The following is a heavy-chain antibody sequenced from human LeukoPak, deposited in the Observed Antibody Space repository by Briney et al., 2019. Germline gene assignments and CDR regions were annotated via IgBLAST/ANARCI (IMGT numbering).Heavy chain of an antibody. V-gene: IGHV4-39*01. J-gene: IGHJ5*02. CDR1: GGSISRSSYY. CDR3: ARSDNWNYSFWFDP. Sequence: KPSETLSLPCTVSGGSISRSSYYWGWIPQPPGKGLEWVGSIYYSGSTYYNPSLKSRVTISVDTSKNQFSLKLSSVTAADTAVYYCARSDNWNYSFWFDPWGQGTLVTVSS. CDR2: IYYSGST. D-gene: IGHD1-7*01.